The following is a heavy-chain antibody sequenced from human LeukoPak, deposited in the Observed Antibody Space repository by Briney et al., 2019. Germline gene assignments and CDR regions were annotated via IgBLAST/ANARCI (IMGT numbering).Heavy chain of an antibody. CDR3: ARGVLLWFGELYTFDY. CDR2: INPNSGGT. V-gene: IGHV1-2*02. D-gene: IGHD3-10*01. Sequence: GASVKVSCKASGYTFTGYYMHWVRQAPGQGLEWMGWINPNSGGTNYAQKFQGRVTMTRDTSISTAYMGLSRLRSDDTAVYYCARGVLLWFGELYTFDYWGQGTLVTVSS. CDR1: GYTFTGYY. J-gene: IGHJ4*02.